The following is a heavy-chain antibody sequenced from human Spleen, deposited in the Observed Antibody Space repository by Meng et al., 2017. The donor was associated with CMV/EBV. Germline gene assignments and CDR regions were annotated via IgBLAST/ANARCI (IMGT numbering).Heavy chain of an antibody. Sequence: TFTNYGISWVRQAPGQGLEWMGWISGYNGHANYAQKFQGRVTMTTDTSTSTAYMELRSLRSDDTAVYYCARSCSSTSCYKTQALFDYWGQGTLVTVSS. D-gene: IGHD2-2*02. CDR1: TFTNYG. CDR3: ARSCSSTSCYKTQALFDY. J-gene: IGHJ4*02. CDR2: ISGYNGHA. V-gene: IGHV1-18*01.